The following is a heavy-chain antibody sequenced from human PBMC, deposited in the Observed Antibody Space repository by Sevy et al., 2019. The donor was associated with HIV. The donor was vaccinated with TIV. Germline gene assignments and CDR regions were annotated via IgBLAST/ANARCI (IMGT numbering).Heavy chain of an antibody. J-gene: IGHJ2*01. CDR3: GKDPSVTVTTDGNWYFDL. D-gene: IGHD4-17*01. CDR1: GFTFSSYG. Sequence: GGSLRLSCAASGFTFSSYGMHWVRQAPGKGLEWVAVISYDGSNTYYADSVKGRFTISRDNSKNTLYLQMNSLRAEDTAEYYCGKDPSVTVTTDGNWYFDLWGRGTLVTVSS. V-gene: IGHV3-30*18. CDR2: ISYDGSNT.